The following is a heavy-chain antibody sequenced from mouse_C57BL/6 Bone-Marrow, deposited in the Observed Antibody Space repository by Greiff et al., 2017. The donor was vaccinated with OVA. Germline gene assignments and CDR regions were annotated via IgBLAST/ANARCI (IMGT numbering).Heavy chain of an antibody. CDR3: ARSIYYDYDWFAY. CDR1: GYTFTSYW. Sequence: QVQLQQPGTELVKPGASVKLSCKASGYTFTSYWMHWVKQRPGQGLEWIGNINPSNGGTNYNEKFKSKATLTVDKSSSTAYMQLSNLTSEDSAVYYCARSIYYDYDWFAYWGQGTLVTVSA. D-gene: IGHD2-4*01. V-gene: IGHV1-53*01. CDR2: INPSNGGT. J-gene: IGHJ3*01.